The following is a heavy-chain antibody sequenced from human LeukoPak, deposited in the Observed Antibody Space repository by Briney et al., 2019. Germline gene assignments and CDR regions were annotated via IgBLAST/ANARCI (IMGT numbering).Heavy chain of an antibody. CDR1: GGSISSGGYY. J-gene: IGHJ6*02. CDR3: ARAPGYCSSTSRFYYYYYGMDV. CDR2: IYYSGST. D-gene: IGHD2-2*01. V-gene: IGHV4-31*03. Sequence: PSQTLSLTCTVSGGSISSGGYYWSWIRQHPGKGLEWIGYIYYSGSTYYNPSLKSRVTISVDTSKNQFSLKLSSVTAADTAVYYCARAPGYCSSTSRFYYYYYGMDVWGQGTTVTVSS.